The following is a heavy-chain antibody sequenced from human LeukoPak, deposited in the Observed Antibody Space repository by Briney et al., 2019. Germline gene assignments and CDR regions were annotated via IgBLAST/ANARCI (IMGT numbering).Heavy chain of an antibody. V-gene: IGHV3-11*06. CDR2: ISSSSSYT. J-gene: IGHJ4*02. Sequence: PGGSLRLSCAASGFTFSDYYMSWIRQAPGKGLEWVSYISSSSSYTNYADSVKGRFTISRDNSKNTLYLQMNTLRADDTAVYYCARGGTSGTTATYYFDYWGQGTLVTVPS. CDR3: ARGGTSGTTATYYFDY. D-gene: IGHD5-12*01. CDR1: GFTFSDYY.